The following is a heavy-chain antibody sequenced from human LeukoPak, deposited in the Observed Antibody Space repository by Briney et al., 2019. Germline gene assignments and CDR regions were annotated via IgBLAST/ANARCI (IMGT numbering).Heavy chain of an antibody. J-gene: IGHJ4*02. CDR2: IFYSGNT. D-gene: IGHD5-24*01. Sequence: SETLSLTCTVSGGSINSSSYYWGWIRQPPGKGLEWIGSIFYSGNTYDNPSLKSRVTISVDTSKNQFSLKLNSVTAADTAVYYCARHRSKWLQSSFDYWGQGTLVTASS. V-gene: IGHV4-39*01. CDR3: ARHRSKWLQSSFDY. CDR1: GGSINSSSYY.